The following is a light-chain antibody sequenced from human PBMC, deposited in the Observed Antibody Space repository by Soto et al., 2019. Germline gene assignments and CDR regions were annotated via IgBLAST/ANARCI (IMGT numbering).Light chain of an antibody. V-gene: IGKV4-1*01. CDR2: WAS. CDR3: QQYYTSPDT. CDR1: QSVLFRSDNKNY. Sequence: DIVMTQSPDSLAVSLGERATINCKSSQSVLFRSDNKNYLAWYQQRSGQPPKLLIYWASTRESGVPDRFSGSGSGTDFTLDISSLQAEDVAVYYCQQYYTSPDTFGQGTKLEIK. J-gene: IGKJ2*01.